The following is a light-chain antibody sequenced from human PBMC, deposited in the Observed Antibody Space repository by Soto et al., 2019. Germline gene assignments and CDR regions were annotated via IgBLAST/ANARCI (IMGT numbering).Light chain of an antibody. CDR3: QQSSVWPLT. V-gene: IGKV3-11*01. CDR1: QTISDY. CDR2: DAS. Sequence: EIVLTQSPATLSLFPGEGATLSCRASQTISDYLAWYQQKPGQAPRLLIYDASYRATGIPARFSGSGSGTDFTLSIRGLEPDDFAVYYCQQSSVWPLTFGGGTQVEI. J-gene: IGKJ4*01.